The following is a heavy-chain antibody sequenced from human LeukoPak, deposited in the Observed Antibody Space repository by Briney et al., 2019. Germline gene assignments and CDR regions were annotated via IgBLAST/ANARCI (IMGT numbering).Heavy chain of an antibody. J-gene: IGHJ3*02. CDR3: AREDYYDGRARSFDI. Sequence: KPSETLSLTCAVYGGSFSGYYWSWIRQPPGKGLEWIEEINHSGSTYYNPSLRSRVTISVDTSKNHFSLKLNSVTAADTAVYYCAREDYYDGRARSFDIWGQGTMVTVSS. D-gene: IGHD3-22*01. CDR2: INHSGST. CDR1: GGSFSGYY. V-gene: IGHV4-34*01.